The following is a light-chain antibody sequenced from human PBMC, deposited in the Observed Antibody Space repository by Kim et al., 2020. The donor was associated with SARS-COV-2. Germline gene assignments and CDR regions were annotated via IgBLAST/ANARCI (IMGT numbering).Light chain of an antibody. J-gene: IGKJ1*01. Sequence: EIVLTQSPATLSLSPGERATLSCRASQSVKSSFLAWYQQKPGQAPRVLIYDASNRATGIPARFSGSGSETDFTLTISSLEPEDFAVYFCQQRSTWPPGFGQGTKLEI. CDR1: QSVKSSF. CDR2: DAS. CDR3: QQRSTWPPG. V-gene: IGKV3-11*01.